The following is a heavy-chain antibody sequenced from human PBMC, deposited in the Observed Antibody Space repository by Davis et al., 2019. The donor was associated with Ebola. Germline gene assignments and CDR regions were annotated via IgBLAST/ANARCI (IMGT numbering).Heavy chain of an antibody. CDR3: TRSGSYRLNFDF. J-gene: IGHJ4*02. D-gene: IGHD1-26*01. V-gene: IGHV4-34*01. CDR1: GGSFSGYY. CDR2: INHSGST. Sequence: MPSETLSLTCAVYGGSFSGYYWSWIRQPPGKGLEWIGEINHSGSTNYNPSLKSRVTISVDTSKNLFSLRLSSVTAADTAVYYCTRSGSYRLNFDFWGQGTLVTVSS.